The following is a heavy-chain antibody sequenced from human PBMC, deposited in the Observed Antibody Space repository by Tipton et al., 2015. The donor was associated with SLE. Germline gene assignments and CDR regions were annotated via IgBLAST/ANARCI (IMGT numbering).Heavy chain of an antibody. CDR3: ARAYGDYVPEYFQH. CDR2: ISYIGSP. Sequence: TLSLTCAVYGGSFSGYYWSWIRQPPGKGLEWIGFISYIGSPNYNPSLKSRVTISVDTSKNQFSLKLSSVTAADTAVYYCARAYGDYVPEYFQHWGQGTLVTVSS. D-gene: IGHD4-17*01. CDR1: GGSFSGYY. V-gene: IGHV4-59*12. J-gene: IGHJ1*01.